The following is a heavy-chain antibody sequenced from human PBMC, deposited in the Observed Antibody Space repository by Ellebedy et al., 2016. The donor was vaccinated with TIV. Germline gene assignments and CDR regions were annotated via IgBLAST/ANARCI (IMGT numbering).Heavy chain of an antibody. CDR3: TRTPTLLDV. CDR1: GFTFSSYS. D-gene: IGHD2-15*01. CDR2: ISSSSSTI. J-gene: IGHJ6*02. Sequence: GESLKISCAASGFTFSSYSMNWVRQAPGKGLEWVSYISSSSSTIYYADSVKGRFTISRDNAKNSLYLQMNSLRDEDTAVYYCTRTPTLLDVWGQGTTVTVSS. V-gene: IGHV3-48*02.